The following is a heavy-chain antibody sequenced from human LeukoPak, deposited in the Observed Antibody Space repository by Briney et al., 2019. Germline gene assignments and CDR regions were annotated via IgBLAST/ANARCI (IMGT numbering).Heavy chain of an antibody. CDR2: FYYSGAT. CDR3: ARSNARDGYNFGY. D-gene: IGHD5-24*01. J-gene: IGHJ4*02. V-gene: IGHV4-59*08. CDR1: GGSITSSY. Sequence: SETLSRTCTVSGGSITSSYWSWLRQPPGKGLQWIGYFYYSGATNYNPSLKSRVTISVDTSKTQLLLKMTSMTAADTAVYYCARSNARDGYNFGYWGQGTLVTVSS.